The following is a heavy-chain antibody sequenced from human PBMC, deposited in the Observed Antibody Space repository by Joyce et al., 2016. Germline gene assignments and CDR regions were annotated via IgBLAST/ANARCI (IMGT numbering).Heavy chain of an antibody. J-gene: IGHJ3*02. D-gene: IGHD2-21*02. V-gene: IGHV1-69*01. CDR2: IIPISGTV. CDR3: ARDGPAYCGGDCYGPNAFDI. Sequence: VQLVQSGAEVKKPGSSVKVSCKASGGTFSSSVINWVRQAPGQGLEWMAGIIPISGTVNYAQKFQGRGTITADESTSTAYMELRSLTSKDTAVYYCARDGPAYCGGDCYGPNAFDIWGQGTMVTVS. CDR1: GGTFSSSV.